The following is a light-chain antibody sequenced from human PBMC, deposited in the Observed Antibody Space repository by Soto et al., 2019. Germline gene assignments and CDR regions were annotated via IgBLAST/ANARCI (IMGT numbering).Light chain of an antibody. Sequence: QPVLTQPASVSGSPGQSITISCTGTSSDIGSFNYVSWYQHHPGTAPKLIIYGVSNRPSGVSNRFSGSKSGNTASLTISGLQAEDEADYYCSSYTTTSTQVFGTGTKVTVL. J-gene: IGLJ1*01. CDR2: GVS. CDR3: SSYTTTSTQV. V-gene: IGLV2-14*03. CDR1: SSDIGSFNY.